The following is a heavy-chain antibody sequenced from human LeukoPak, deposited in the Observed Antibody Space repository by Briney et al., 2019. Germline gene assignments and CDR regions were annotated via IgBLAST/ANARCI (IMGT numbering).Heavy chain of an antibody. CDR1: GGSISSSSYY. CDR2: IYYSGST. D-gene: IGHD6-19*01. Sequence: KPSETLSLTCTVSGGSISSSSYYWGWIRQPPGKGLGWIGSIYYSGSTYYNPSLKSRVTISVDTSKSQFSLKLSSVTAADTAVYYCASTRVVAVAGTAYYYYGMDVWGQGTTFTVSS. CDR3: ASTRVVAVAGTAYYYYGMDV. V-gene: IGHV4-39*01. J-gene: IGHJ6*02.